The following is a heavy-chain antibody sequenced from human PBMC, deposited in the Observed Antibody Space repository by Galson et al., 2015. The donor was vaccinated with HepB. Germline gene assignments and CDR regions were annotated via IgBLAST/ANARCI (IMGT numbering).Heavy chain of an antibody. D-gene: IGHD2-2*03. CDR1: GFTFSSYA. CDR3: ARAFGYCSSTSCSDGYMDV. Sequence: SLRLSCAASGFTFSSYAMHWVRQAPGKGLEWVAVISYDGSNKYYADSVKGRFTISRDNSKNTLYLQMNSLRAEDTAVYYCARAFGYCSSTSCSDGYMDVWGKGTTVTVSS. J-gene: IGHJ6*03. V-gene: IGHV3-30-3*01. CDR2: ISYDGSNK.